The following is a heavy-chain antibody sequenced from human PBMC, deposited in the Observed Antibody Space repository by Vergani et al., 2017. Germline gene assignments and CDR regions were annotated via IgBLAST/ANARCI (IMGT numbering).Heavy chain of an antibody. CDR1: GGSFSGYY. CDR2: INHSGST. J-gene: IGHJ6*02. V-gene: IGHV4-34*01. CDR3: ARDIAAAGTPPDDYYYYGMDV. D-gene: IGHD6-13*01. Sequence: QVQLQQWGAGLLKPSETLSLTCAVYGGSFSGYYWSWIRQPPGKGLEWIGEINHSGSTNYNPSLKSRVTISVDTSKNQFSLKLSSVTAADTAVYYCARDIAAAGTPPDDYYYYGMDVWGQGTTVTVSS.